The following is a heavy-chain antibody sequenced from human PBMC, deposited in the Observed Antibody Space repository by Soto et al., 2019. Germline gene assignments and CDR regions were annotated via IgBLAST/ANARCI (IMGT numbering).Heavy chain of an antibody. J-gene: IGHJ6*02. Sequence: KPGGSLRLSCAASGFTFSSYSMNWVRQAPGKGLEWVSSISSSSSYIYYADSVKGRFTISRDNAKNSLYLQMNSLRAEDTAVYYCARDSLGYCSSTSCYKPYYYYGMDAWGQGTTVTVSS. CDR3: ARDSLGYCSSTSCYKPYYYYGMDA. V-gene: IGHV3-21*01. D-gene: IGHD2-2*02. CDR2: ISSSSSYI. CDR1: GFTFSSYS.